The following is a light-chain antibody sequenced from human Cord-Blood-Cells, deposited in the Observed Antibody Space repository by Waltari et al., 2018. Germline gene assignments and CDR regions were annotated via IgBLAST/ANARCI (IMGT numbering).Light chain of an antibody. J-gene: IGLJ1*01. Sequence: QSALPQPPSASGSPGQSFTTSCTGTSSDVGCYNYLSWHQQHPGKAPKPMIYEVSKRPSGVPDRFSGYKSGNTASLTVSGLQAEDEADYYCSSYAGSNNFVFGTGTKVTVL. CDR2: EVS. CDR1: SSDVGCYNY. V-gene: IGLV2-8*01. CDR3: SSYAGSNNFV.